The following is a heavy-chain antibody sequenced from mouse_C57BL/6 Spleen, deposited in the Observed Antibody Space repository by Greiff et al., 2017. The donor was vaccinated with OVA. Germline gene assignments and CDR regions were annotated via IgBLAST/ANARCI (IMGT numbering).Heavy chain of an antibody. CDR3: AREVYDYESFFAY. Sequence: EVQLVESGGGLVKPGGSLKLSCAASGFTFSSYAMSWVRQTPEKRLEWVAPISDGGSYPYYPDNVKGRFTISRDNAKNNLYLQMSQLKSEDTAMYYCAREVYDYESFFAYWGQGTLVTVAA. D-gene: IGHD2-4*01. J-gene: IGHJ3*01. CDR1: GFTFSSYA. CDR2: ISDGGSYP. V-gene: IGHV5-4*01.